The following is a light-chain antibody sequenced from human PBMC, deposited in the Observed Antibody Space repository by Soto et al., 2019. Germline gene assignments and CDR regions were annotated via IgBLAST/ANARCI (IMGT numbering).Light chain of an antibody. CDR2: ETS. J-gene: IGKJ1*01. Sequence: DIQLTQSPSTLSASVGDRVTITCRASQTISSWLAWYQQKPGKAPNLLIYETSNLESGVPSRFSGSGFGTEFTLTIISLQPDDLATYHCQCYTDYCRTFAQGTMVDIK. CDR1: QTISSW. V-gene: IGKV1-5*03. CDR3: QCYTDYCRT.